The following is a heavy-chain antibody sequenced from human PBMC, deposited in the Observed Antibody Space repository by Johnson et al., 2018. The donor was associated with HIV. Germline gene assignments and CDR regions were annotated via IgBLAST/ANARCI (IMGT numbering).Heavy chain of an antibody. CDR3: AKFEPDAFDI. V-gene: IGHV3-30*02. D-gene: IGHD1-14*01. Sequence: QVQLVESGGGLVQPGGSLRLSCAASGFTFSDYYMSWIRQAPGKGLEWVAVMWYDGSNKYYADSVKGRFTISRDNSKNTLYLQMNSLRAEDTAVYYCAKFEPDAFDIWGQGTMVTVSS. CDR2: MWYDGSNK. J-gene: IGHJ3*02. CDR1: GFTFSDYY.